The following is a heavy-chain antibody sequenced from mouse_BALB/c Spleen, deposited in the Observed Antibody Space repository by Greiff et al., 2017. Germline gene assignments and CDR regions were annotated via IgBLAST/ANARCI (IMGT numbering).Heavy chain of an antibody. J-gene: IGHJ3*01. D-gene: IGHD1-2*01. Sequence: VKLVESGPGLVAPSQSLSITCTVSGFSLTSYGVHWVRQPPGKGLEWLGVIWAGGSTNYNSALMSRLSISKDNSKSQVFLKMNSLQTDDTAMYYCARLRRLGNADWGQGTLVTVSA. CDR1: GFSLTSYG. CDR2: IWAGGST. CDR3: ARLRRLGNAD. V-gene: IGHV2-9*02.